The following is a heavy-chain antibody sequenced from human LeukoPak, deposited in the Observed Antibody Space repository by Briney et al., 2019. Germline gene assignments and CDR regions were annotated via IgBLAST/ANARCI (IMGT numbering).Heavy chain of an antibody. CDR1: GFTFSDYY. V-gene: IGHV4-39*01. Sequence: GSLRLSCAASGFTFSDYYMSWIRQPPGKGLEWIGSIYYSGSTYYNPSLKSRVTISVDTSKNQFSLKLSSVTAADTAVYYCARHATVVVPAAMPHFDYWGQGTLVTVSS. J-gene: IGHJ4*02. D-gene: IGHD2-2*01. CDR2: IYYSGST. CDR3: ARHATVVVPAAMPHFDY.